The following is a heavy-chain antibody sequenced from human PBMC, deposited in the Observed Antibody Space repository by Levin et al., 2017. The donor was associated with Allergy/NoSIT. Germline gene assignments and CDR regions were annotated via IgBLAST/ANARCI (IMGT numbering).Heavy chain of an antibody. CDR1: GGSISSSNW. D-gene: IGHD5-12*01. CDR2: IYHSGST. CDR3: ARRGYSAYDNYFDY. Sequence: SETLSLTCAVSGGSISSSNWWSWVRQPPGKGLEWIGEIYHSGSTNYNPSLKIRVTISLDKSKNQFSLKLSSVTAADTAVYYCARRGYSAYDNYFDYWGQGTLVTVSS. V-gene: IGHV4-4*02. J-gene: IGHJ4*02.